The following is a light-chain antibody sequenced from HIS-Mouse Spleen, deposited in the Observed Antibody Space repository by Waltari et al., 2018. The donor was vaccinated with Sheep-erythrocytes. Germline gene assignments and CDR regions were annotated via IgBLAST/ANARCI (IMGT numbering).Light chain of an antibody. Sequence: QSALTQPRSVSGSPGQSVTISCTGTSSDVGGYYYGSWYQQHPGKAPKLMIYDVSKRPSGVPDRFSGSKSGNTASLTISGLQAEDEADYYCCSYAGSYNHVFATGTKVTVL. V-gene: IGLV2-11*01. CDR2: DVS. CDR1: SSDVGGYYY. J-gene: IGLJ1*01. CDR3: CSYAGSYNHV.